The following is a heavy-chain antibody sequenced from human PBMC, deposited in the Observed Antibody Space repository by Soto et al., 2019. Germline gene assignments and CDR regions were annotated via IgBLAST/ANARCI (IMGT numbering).Heavy chain of an antibody. V-gene: IGHV4-39*01. J-gene: IGHJ5*02. Sequence: SETLSLTRTVSGGSISGSSYYWGWIRQHPGKGLEWIGNIYLSGTTYYNPSLKSRVTISYDTSKNQFSLNLRSVTAADTAVYYCASPWRYRSGTSKWFDPWGEGTLVTVSS. CDR2: IYLSGTT. CDR3: ASPWRYRSGTSKWFDP. CDR1: GGSISGSSYY. D-gene: IGHD3-3*01.